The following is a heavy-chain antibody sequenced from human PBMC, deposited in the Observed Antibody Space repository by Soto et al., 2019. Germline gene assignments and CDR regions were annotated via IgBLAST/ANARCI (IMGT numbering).Heavy chain of an antibody. Sequence: SETLSPTCTVSGGSIRSGGSYWSWIRQHPGKGLEWIGYIYYSGSTYYNPSLKRRVTISVDTSKNKFNLKLSSVTAADTAVYYCARGGSYLDSSGSAFDYWGQGTLVTVYS. CDR1: GGSIRSGGSY. V-gene: IGHV4-31*03. D-gene: IGHD3-22*01. J-gene: IGHJ4*02. CDR2: IYYSGST. CDR3: ARGGSYLDSSGSAFDY.